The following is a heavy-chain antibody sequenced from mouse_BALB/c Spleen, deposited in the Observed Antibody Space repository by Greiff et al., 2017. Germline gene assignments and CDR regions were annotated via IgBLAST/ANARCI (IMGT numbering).Heavy chain of an antibody. D-gene: IGHD1-1*02. V-gene: IGHV2-9-2*01. Sequence: VKVVESGPGLVAPSQSLSITCTVSGFSLTSYDISWIRQPPGKGLEWLGVIWTGGGTNYNSAFMSRLSISKDNSKSQVFLKMNSLQTDDTAIYYCVRDTMVFDYWGQGTTLTVSS. CDR1: GFSLTSYD. CDR2: IWTGGGT. J-gene: IGHJ2*01. CDR3: VRDTMVFDY.